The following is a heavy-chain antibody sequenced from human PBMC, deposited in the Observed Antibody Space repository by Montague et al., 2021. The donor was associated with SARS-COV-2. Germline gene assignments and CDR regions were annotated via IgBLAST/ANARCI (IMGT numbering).Heavy chain of an antibody. J-gene: IGHJ6*02. V-gene: IGHV4-4*07. CDR3: ARDHVTIRFMVYYYGMDV. CDR1: GGSISSYY. Sequence: SETLSLTCTVSGGSISSYYWSWIRQPAGKGLEWIGRIYPSGSTKYNPSLKSRVTMSVDTSKNQFSLKLSSVTAADTAVYYCARDHVTIRFMVYYYGMDVWGQGTTVTVSS. D-gene: IGHD4-17*01. CDR2: IYPSGST.